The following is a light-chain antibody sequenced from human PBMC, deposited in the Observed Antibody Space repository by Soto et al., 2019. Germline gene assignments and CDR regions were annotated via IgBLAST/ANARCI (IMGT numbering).Light chain of an antibody. V-gene: IGKV3-15*01. J-gene: IGKJ5*01. CDR1: QIVSRSY. CDR3: QQYNNWPIT. CDR2: AAS. Sequence: EIVLTHSPGTLSLSPGERATLSCRASQIVSRSYLAWHQQKVGQAPRLVIYAASTRATGIPDRFSGSGSGTEFTLTISSLQSEDFAVYYCQQYNNWPITFGQGTRLEIK.